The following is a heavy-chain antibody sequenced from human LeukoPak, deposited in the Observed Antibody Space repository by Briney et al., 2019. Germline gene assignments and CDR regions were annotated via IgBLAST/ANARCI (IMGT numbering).Heavy chain of an antibody. Sequence: PGGSLRLSCAASGFTFSSYWMSWVRQAPGKGLEWVANIKQDGSEKYYVDSVKGRFTISRDNAKNSLYLQMNSLRAEDTAVYYCAKDRRALYSIAAAGTFDYWGQGTLVTVSS. CDR3: AKDRRALYSIAAAGTFDY. D-gene: IGHD6-13*01. V-gene: IGHV3-7*01. CDR1: GFTFSSYW. J-gene: IGHJ4*02. CDR2: IKQDGSEK.